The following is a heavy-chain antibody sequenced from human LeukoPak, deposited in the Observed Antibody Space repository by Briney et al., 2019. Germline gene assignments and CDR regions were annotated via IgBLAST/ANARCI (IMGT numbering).Heavy chain of an antibody. V-gene: IGHV1-2*02. D-gene: IGHD3-10*01. J-gene: IGHJ4*02. CDR2: INPNSGGT. Sequence: GASVKVSCKASGYTFTGYYMHWVRHAPGQGLEWMGWINPNSGGTNYAQKFQGRVTMTRDTSISTAYMELSRLRSDDTAVYYCARQYYYGSRLYYYFDYWGQGTLVTVSS. CDR1: GYTFTGYY. CDR3: ARQYYYGSRLYYYFDY.